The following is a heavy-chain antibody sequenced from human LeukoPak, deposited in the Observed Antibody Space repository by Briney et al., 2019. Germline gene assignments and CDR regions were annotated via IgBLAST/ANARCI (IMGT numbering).Heavy chain of an antibody. CDR2: SYSDTNS. CDR3: VRKNRDFNAAFDI. Sequence: GGSLRLSCTASGFTVSNNYMSWVRQAPGKGLEWVSISYSDTNSNYADSVKGRFTISRDTSQNTLSLQMNSLRAEDTAVYYCVRKNRDFNAAFDIWGQGTVVTVSS. CDR1: GFTVSNNY. D-gene: IGHD1-14*01. J-gene: IGHJ3*02. V-gene: IGHV3-53*01.